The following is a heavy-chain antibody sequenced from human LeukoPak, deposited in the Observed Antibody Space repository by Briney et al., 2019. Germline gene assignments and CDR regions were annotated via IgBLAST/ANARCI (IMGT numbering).Heavy chain of an antibody. V-gene: IGHV3-7*01. CDR3: ARVIAVAGWYYFDY. CDR1: GFTFSSYW. D-gene: IGHD6-19*01. Sequence: GGSLRLSCAASGFTFSSYWMSWVRQAPGRGLEWVANIKQDGSEKYYVDSVKGRFTISRDNAKNSLYLQMNSLRAEDTAVYYCARVIAVAGWYYFDYWGQGTLVTVSS. J-gene: IGHJ4*02. CDR2: IKQDGSEK.